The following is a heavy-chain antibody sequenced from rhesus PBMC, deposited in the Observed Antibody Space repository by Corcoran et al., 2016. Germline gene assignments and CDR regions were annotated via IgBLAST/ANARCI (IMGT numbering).Heavy chain of an antibody. CDR3: ARGSYNIWTGYYPYFDY. CDR2: IDSSGST. Sequence: QLQLQESGPGLVKPSETLSLTCAVPGGSLSGYWWSWIRPPPGKGLVGIGRIDSSGSTDYNPSLKSRVTISRDTSKNQFSLKLSSVTAADTAVYYCARGSYNIWTGYYPYFDYWGQGVLVTVSS. D-gene: IGHD3-3*01. CDR1: GGSLSGYW. V-gene: IGHV4-160*01. J-gene: IGHJ4*01.